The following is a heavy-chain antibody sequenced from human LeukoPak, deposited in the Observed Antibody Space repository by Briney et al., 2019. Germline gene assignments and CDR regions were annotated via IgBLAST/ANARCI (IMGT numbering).Heavy chain of an antibody. CDR1: GFTVSTNY. D-gene: IGHD3-10*01. Sequence: GGSLRLSCAASGFTVSTNYMSWVRQAPGKGLEWVSVIYSDGRTYYADSVKGRFTISRDNSKDTLYLQMNSLRAEDTAVYYCARDSGRFDVFDIWGQGTMVTVSS. V-gene: IGHV3-53*01. CDR3: ARDSGRFDVFDI. CDR2: IYSDGRT. J-gene: IGHJ3*02.